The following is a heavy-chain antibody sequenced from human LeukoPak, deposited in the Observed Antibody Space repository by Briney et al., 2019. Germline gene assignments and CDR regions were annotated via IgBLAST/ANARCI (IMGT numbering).Heavy chain of an antibody. D-gene: IGHD3-3*01. CDR2: IYYSWST. CDR3: ARHESGVFPIDY. J-gene: IGHJ4*02. V-gene: IGHV4-59*08. CDR1: GGSISSYY. Sequence: SETLSLTCTVSGGSISSYYWSWIRQPPGKGLEWIGYIYYSWSTNYNPSLKSRVTISVDTSKNQFSLKLSSVTAADTAVYYCARHESGVFPIDYWGQGTLVTVSS.